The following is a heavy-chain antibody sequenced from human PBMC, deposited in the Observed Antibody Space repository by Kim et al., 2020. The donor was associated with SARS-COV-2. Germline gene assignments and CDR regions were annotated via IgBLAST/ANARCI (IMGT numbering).Heavy chain of an antibody. CDR2: IWYDGSNK. CDR3: AKDQGNYGDYAYGMDV. CDR1: GFTFSSYG. Sequence: GGSLRLSCAASGFTFSSYGMHWVRQAPGKGLEWVAVIWYDGSNKYYADSVKGRFTISRDNSKNTLYLQMNSLRAEDTAVYYCAKDQGNYGDYAYGMDVWGQGTTVTVSS. D-gene: IGHD4-17*01. J-gene: IGHJ6*02. V-gene: IGHV3-33*06.